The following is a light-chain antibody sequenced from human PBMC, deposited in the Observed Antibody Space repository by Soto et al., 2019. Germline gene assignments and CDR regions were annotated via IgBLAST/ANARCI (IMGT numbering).Light chain of an antibody. V-gene: IGKV1-5*03. CDR2: KAS. CDR1: QTISSW. J-gene: IGKJ1*01. Sequence: IQRHQSPSTLSGSVGASVTITCRASQTISSWLAWYQQKPGKAPKLLIYKASTLKSGVPSRFSGSGSGTEFTLTISSLQPDDFATYYCQQYNTYSRTFGQGTKVDI. CDR3: QQYNTYSRT.